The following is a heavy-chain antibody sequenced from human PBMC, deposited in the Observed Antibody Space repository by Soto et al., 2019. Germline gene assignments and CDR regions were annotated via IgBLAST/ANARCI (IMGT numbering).Heavy chain of an antibody. D-gene: IGHD5-12*01. V-gene: IGHV6-1*01. CDR3: ARDYRYSGYVPWGYFDY. J-gene: IGHJ4*02. CDR1: GDSVSSNSAA. CDR2: TYYRSKWYN. Sequence: KQSQTLSLTCAISGDSVSSNSAAWNWIRQSPSRGLEWLGRTYYRSKWYNDYAVSVKSRITINPDTSKNQFSLQLNSVTPEDTAVYYCARDYRYSGYVPWGYFDYWGQGTLVTVSS.